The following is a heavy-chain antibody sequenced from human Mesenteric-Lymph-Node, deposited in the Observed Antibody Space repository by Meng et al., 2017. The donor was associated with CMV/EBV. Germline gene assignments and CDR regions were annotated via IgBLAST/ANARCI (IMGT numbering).Heavy chain of an antibody. D-gene: IGHD5-12*01. J-gene: IGHJ4*02. CDR3: ARAGYSGYDFLYYRDY. Sequence: YTFTSYGITWVRRAPGQGLEWMGRINPNSGGTNYAQKFQGRVTMTRDTSISTAYMELSRLRSDDTAVYYCARAGYSGYDFLYYRDYWGQGTLVTVSS. CDR1: YTFTSYG. CDR2: INPNSGGT. V-gene: IGHV1-2*06.